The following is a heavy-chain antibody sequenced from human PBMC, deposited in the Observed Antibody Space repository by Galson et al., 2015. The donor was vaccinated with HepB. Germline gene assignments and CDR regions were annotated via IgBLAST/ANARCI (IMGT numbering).Heavy chain of an antibody. CDR1: GYTFTSYY. J-gene: IGHJ3*02. V-gene: IGHV1-46*01. CDR2: INPSGGST. Sequence: SVKVSCKASGYTFTSYYMHWVRQAPGQGLEWMGIINPSGGSTSYAQKFQGRVTMTRDTSTSTVYMELSSLRSEDTAVYYCAREPPDYYDSSGSPDAFDIWGQGTMVTVSS. D-gene: IGHD3-22*01. CDR3: AREPPDYYDSSGSPDAFDI.